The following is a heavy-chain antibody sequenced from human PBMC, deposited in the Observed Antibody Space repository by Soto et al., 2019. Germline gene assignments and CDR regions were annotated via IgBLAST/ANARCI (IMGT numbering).Heavy chain of an antibody. V-gene: IGHV3-48*01. J-gene: IGHJ4*02. D-gene: IGHD1-1*01. Sequence: VHLVESGGGSVQPGGSLRLSCAASGITINTDGMNWVRQAPGKGLEWVSYISSSSDTIYYAGLVKGRFTISRDNAKNSLYLQMNILRVEGTATYYCARGMGMATTGRYDYWGQGTLVTVSS. CDR1: GITINTDG. CDR3: ARGMGMATTGRYDY. CDR2: ISSSSDTI.